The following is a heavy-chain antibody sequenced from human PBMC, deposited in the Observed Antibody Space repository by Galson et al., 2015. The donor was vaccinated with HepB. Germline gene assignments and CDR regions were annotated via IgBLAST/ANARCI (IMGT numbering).Heavy chain of an antibody. J-gene: IGHJ4*02. CDR1: GFTFSNYA. V-gene: IGHV3-30-3*01. CDR3: ARGGGRVGHNFDY. CDR2: ISYDGSNK. D-gene: IGHD3-10*01. Sequence: SLRLSCAASGFTFSNYAMHWVRQAPGKGLEWVAVISYDGSNKYYADPVKGRFTISRDNSKNTLYLQMNSLRAEDTAVYYCARGGGRVGHNFDYWGQGTLVTVSS.